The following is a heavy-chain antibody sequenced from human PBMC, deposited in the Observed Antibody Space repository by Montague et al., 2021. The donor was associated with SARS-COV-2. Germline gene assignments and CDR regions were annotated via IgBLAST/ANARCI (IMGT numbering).Heavy chain of an antibody. CDR2: INHIRIT. CDR1: GGSCSVYY. Sequence: SETLSLTCAVDGGSCSVYYRRRMRQPPGKLLEWMREINHIRITNYNPSLKSRVTISVDTSKNQFSLKLSSVTAADTAVYYCARERYSFSLTRGSTWFDPWGQGTLVNVSS. V-gene: IGHV4-34*01. D-gene: IGHD3-9*01. J-gene: IGHJ5*02. CDR3: ARERYSFSLTRGSTWFDP.